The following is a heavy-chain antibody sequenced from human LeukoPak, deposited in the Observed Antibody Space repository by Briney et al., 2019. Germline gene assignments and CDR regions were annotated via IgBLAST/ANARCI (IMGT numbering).Heavy chain of an antibody. D-gene: IGHD3-22*01. CDR1: GFTFSSYE. CDR2: ISSSGSTI. J-gene: IGHJ3*02. V-gene: IGHV3-48*03. CDR3: ARDYYDTPGAFDI. Sequence: PGGSLRLSCAASGFTFSSYEMNWVRQAPGKGLEWVSYISSSGSTIYYADSVKGRFTISRDNAKNSLYLQMNSLRAEDTAVYYCARDYYDTPGAFDIWGQGTMVTVSS.